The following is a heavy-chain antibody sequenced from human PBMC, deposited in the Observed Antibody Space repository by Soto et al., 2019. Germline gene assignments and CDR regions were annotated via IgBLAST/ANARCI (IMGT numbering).Heavy chain of an antibody. CDR2: ISSSSSYI. V-gene: IGHV3-21*01. Sequence: GGSLRLSCAASGFTFSSYGMHWVRQAPGKGLEWVSSISSSSSYIYYADSVKGRFTISRDNAKNSLYLQMNSLRAEDTAVYYCARDLSGKSFDYWGQGTLVTVSS. J-gene: IGHJ4*02. CDR3: ARDLSGKSFDY. CDR1: GFTFSSYG.